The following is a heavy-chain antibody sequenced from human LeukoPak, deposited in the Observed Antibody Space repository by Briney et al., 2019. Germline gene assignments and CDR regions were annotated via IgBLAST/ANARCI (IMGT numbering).Heavy chain of an antibody. V-gene: IGHV4-59*01. CDR3: ARWAQESYYFDY. CDR2: IYYSGST. J-gene: IGHJ4*02. CDR1: GGSISSYY. Sequence: KPSETLSLTCTVSGGSISSYYWSWLRQPPGKGLEWIGYIYYSGSTNYNPSLKSRVTISVDTSKNQFSLKLSSVTAADTAVYYCARWAQESYYFDYWGQGTLVTVSS.